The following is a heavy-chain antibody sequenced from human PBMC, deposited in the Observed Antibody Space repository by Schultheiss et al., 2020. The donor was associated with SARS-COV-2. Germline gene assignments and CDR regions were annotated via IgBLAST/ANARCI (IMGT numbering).Heavy chain of an antibody. CDR1: GFTFSSYG. Sequence: GGSLRLSCAASGFTFSSYGMHWVRQAPGKGLEWVSYISSSSSTIYYADSVKGRFTISRDNSKNTLYLQMNSLRAEDTAVYYCARDLGNWGNDAFDIWGQGTMVTVSS. D-gene: IGHD7-27*01. CDR2: ISSSSSTI. J-gene: IGHJ3*02. V-gene: IGHV3-48*01. CDR3: ARDLGNWGNDAFDI.